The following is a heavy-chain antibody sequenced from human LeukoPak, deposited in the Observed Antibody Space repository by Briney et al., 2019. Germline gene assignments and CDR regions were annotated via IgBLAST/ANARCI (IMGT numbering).Heavy chain of an antibody. CDR1: GFTFSSFS. D-gene: IGHD6-6*01. CDR2: ISSSSSNI. Sequence: GGSLRLSCAASGFTFSSFSINWVRQATGKGLEWVPSISSSSSNIYYADSVRGRFTISRDNAKNSLYLQMDSLRVEDTALYYCAREAKVGSSLYFDYWGQGTLVTVTS. V-gene: IGHV3-21*01. CDR3: AREAKVGSSLYFDY. J-gene: IGHJ4*02.